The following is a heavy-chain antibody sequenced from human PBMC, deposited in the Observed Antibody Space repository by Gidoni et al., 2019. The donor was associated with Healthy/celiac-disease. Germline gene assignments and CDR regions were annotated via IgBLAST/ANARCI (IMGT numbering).Heavy chain of an antibody. CDR2: IDWDDDK. CDR3: ARSTIRLGELSWNQVFDY. V-gene: IGHV2-70*15. Sequence: QVTLRESGPALVKPTHTLTLTCTFSGFSLRPSGVCVSWIRQPPGKALEWLARIDWDDDKYYSTSLKTRLTISNDTSKNQVALTMTNMDPVDTATYYCARSTIRLGELSWNQVFDYWGQGTLVTVSS. CDR1: GFSLRPSGVC. J-gene: IGHJ4*02. D-gene: IGHD3-16*02.